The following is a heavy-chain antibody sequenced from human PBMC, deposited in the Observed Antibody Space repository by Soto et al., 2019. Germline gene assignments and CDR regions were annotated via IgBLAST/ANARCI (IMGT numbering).Heavy chain of an antibody. CDR3: ARVISSRDEYFDY. CDR1: GASIRSTDYY. V-gene: IGHV4-30-4*01. CDR2: VYYTGST. J-gene: IGHJ4*02. D-gene: IGHD2-2*01. Sequence: SETLSLTCTVSGASIRSTDYYWSWIRQAPGKGLEWIGYVYYTGSTYYNPSLMSRLTISVDTSKNQFSLNLTSVTAADTAVYYCARVISSRDEYFDYWGQGTVVTVSS.